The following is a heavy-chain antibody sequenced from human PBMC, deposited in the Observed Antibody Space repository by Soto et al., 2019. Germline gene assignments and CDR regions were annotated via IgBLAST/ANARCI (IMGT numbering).Heavy chain of an antibody. CDR2: ISSSGGTI. CDR1: GFSFSDYE. Sequence: GGSLRLSCAASGFSFSDYEMNWVRQTPGKGLEWLSYISSSGGTIKYADSVKGRFTISRDNAKNSLYLQMHSLRADDTAVYYCARLALEIYYKFGLDVWGQGTPVTVAS. CDR3: ARLALEIYYKFGLDV. J-gene: IGHJ6*02. D-gene: IGHD1-26*01. V-gene: IGHV3-48*03.